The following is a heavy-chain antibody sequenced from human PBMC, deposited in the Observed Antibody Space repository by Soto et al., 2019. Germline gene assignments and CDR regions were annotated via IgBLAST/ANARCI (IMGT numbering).Heavy chain of an antibody. Sequence: QVQLQESGPGLVKPSETLSLTCTASGGSISSYYWSWIRQPPGKGLEWIGYIYYSGSTNYNPSLKSRVTISVDTSKNQFSLKLSSVTAADTAVYYCARVFPGIAVPDAFDIWGQGTMVTVSS. D-gene: IGHD6-19*01. J-gene: IGHJ3*02. CDR2: IYYSGST. CDR1: GGSISSYY. CDR3: ARVFPGIAVPDAFDI. V-gene: IGHV4-59*01.